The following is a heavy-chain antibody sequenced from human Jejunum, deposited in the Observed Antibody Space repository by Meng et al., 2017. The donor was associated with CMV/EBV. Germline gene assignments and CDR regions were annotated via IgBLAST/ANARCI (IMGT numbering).Heavy chain of an antibody. V-gene: IGHV1-18*01. CDR1: GYPFTSNG. CDR3: ARVWNYDILTGYYTHYFDY. D-gene: IGHD3-9*01. Sequence: GAVLQKPGASVKVPCKASGYPFTSNGLSWVRQAPGQGLEWMGWISTYNGNTNYAQKLQGRVTMTTDTPTSTVYMEVRSLRSDDTAVYYCARVWNYDILTGYYTHYFDYWGQGTLVTVSS. CDR2: ISTYNGNT. J-gene: IGHJ4*02.